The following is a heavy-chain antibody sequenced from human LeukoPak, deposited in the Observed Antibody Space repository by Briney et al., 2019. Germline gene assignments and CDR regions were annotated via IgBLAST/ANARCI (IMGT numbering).Heavy chain of an antibody. J-gene: IGHJ4*02. Sequence: WIGRIYTSGSTNYNASLKSRVSMSVDTSKNQFSLKLSSVTAADTAVFYCARENSGSYRELDYWGQGTLVTXXS. V-gene: IGHV4-4*07. D-gene: IGHD1-26*01. CDR3: ARENSGSYRELDY. CDR2: IYTSGST.